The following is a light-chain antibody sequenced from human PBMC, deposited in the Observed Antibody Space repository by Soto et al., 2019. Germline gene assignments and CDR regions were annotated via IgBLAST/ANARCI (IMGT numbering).Light chain of an antibody. CDR3: QHYSNWPPWT. CDR1: QSVSTN. J-gene: IGKJ1*01. CDR2: GAS. Sequence: EIVMTQSPATLSVSPGERATLSCRPSQSVSTNLAWYQQKPGQAPRLLIYGASTRATGIPARFSGSGSGTEFTLTISSLQSEDFAVYYCQHYSNWPPWTFGQGTKVEVK. V-gene: IGKV3-15*01.